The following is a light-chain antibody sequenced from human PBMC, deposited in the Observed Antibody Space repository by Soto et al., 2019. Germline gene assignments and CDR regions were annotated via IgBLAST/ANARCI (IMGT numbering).Light chain of an antibody. J-gene: IGLJ2*01. CDR3: SSYTRSSTVV. CDR1: SSDVGSYTY. CDR2: EVT. V-gene: IGLV2-14*01. Sequence: QAVVTQPASVSGSPGQSITISCTGTSSDVGSYTYVSWYQQHPGKAPKLMIYEVTYRPSGVSTRFSGSKSGNTASLTISGLQAEDEADYYCSSYTRSSTVVFGGGTKLTVL.